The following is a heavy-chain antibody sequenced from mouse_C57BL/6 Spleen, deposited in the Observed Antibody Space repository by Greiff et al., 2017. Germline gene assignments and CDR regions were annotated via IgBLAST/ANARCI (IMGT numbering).Heavy chain of an antibody. V-gene: IGHV1-69*01. CDR1: GYTFTSYW. CDR2: IDPSDSYT. CDR3: ARAYYSNYPPSDYAMDY. D-gene: IGHD2-5*01. J-gene: IGHJ4*01. Sequence: VQLQQSGAELVMPGASVKLSCKASGYTFTSYWMHWVKQRPGQGLEWIGEIDPSDSYTNYNQKFKGKSTLTVDKSSSTAYMQLSSLTSEDSAVYYCARAYYSNYPPSDYAMDYWGQGTSVTVSS.